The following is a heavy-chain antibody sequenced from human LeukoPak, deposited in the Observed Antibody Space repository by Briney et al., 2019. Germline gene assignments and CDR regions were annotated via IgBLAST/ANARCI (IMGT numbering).Heavy chain of an antibody. V-gene: IGHV1-2*02. CDR2: INPNSGGT. D-gene: IGHD6-13*01. CDR1: GYTFTGYY. Sequence: ASVKVSCKASGYTFTGYYTHWVRQAPGQGLEWMGWINPNSGGTNYAQKFQGRVTMTRDTSISTAYMELSRLRSDDTAVYYCARIAAAGTGGARDYWGQGTLVTVSS. CDR3: ARIAAAGTGGARDY. J-gene: IGHJ4*02.